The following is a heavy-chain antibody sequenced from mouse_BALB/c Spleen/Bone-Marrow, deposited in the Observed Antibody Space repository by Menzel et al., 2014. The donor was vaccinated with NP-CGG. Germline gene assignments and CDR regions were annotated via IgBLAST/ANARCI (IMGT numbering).Heavy chain of an antibody. V-gene: IGHV5-12-2*01. J-gene: IGHJ2*01. CDR1: GFTFSSYT. CDR2: ISNGGGST. Sequence: EVMLVESGGGLVQPGGSLKLSCAASGFTFSSYTMSWVRLTPEKRLEWVAYISNGGGSTYYPDTVKGRFTISRDNAKNTLYLQMSSLKSEDTAMYYCARGGYYFDYWGQGTTLTVSS. CDR3: ARGGYYFDY.